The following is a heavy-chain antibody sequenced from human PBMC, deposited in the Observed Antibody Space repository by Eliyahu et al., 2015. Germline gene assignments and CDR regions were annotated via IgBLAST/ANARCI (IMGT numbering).Heavy chain of an antibody. CDR3: ARVGYFDWLFSNFDY. J-gene: IGHJ4*02. CDR2: INHSGST. V-gene: IGHV4-34*01. CDR1: GXSXXGYY. Sequence: QVQLQQXGAGLLKPSETLSLXCAVYGXSXXGYYWXWIRXPPGKGLEWIGEINHSGSTNYNPSLKSRVTISVDTSKNQFSLKLSSVTAADTAVYYCARVGYFDWLFSNFDYWGQGTLVTVSS. D-gene: IGHD3-9*01.